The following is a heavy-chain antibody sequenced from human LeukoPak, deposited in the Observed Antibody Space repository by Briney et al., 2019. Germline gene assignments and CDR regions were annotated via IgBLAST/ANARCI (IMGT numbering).Heavy chain of an antibody. V-gene: IGHV3-21*01. D-gene: IGHD2-21*02. CDR1: GFTFSSYS. Sequence: GGSLRLSCAASGFTFSSYSMNWVRQAPGKGLEWVSSISSSSSYIYYADSVKGRFTISRDNAKNSLYLQMNSLRAEDTAVYYCATDCGGDCYSPRPSFDYWGQGTLVTVSS. CDR3: ATDCGGDCYSPRPSFDY. CDR2: ISSSSSYI. J-gene: IGHJ4*02.